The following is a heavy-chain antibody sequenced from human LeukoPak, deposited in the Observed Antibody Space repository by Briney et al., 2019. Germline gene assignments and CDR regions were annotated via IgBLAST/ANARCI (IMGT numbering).Heavy chain of an antibody. CDR1: GNSY. J-gene: IGHJ3*02. D-gene: IGHD3-22*01. CDR3: ARVQIGYYYDSSGYYGAFDI. Sequence: ASVKVSCKASGNSYIHWVRQAPGQGHEWMGWISAYNGNTNYAQKLQGRVTMTTDTSTSTAYMELRSLRSDDTAVYYCARVQIGYYYDSSGYYGAFDIWGQGTMVTVSS. V-gene: IGHV1-18*01. CDR2: ISAYNGNT.